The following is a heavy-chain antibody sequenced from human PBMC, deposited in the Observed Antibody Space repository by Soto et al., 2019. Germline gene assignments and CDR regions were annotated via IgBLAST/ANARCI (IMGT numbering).Heavy chain of an antibody. V-gene: IGHV4-59*01. J-gene: IGHJ4*02. Sequence: SETLSLTCTVSGGSISSYYWSWIRQPPGKGLEWIGYIYYSGSTNYNPSLKSRVTISVDTSKNQFSLKLSSVTAADTAVYYCARSARDYGDYEYYFDYWGQGTLVTVSS. CDR3: ARSARDYGDYEYYFDY. CDR1: GGSISSYY. D-gene: IGHD4-17*01. CDR2: IYYSGST.